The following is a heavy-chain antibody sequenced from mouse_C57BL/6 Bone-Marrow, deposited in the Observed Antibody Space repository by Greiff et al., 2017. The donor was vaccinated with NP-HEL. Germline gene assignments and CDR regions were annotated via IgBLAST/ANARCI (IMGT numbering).Heavy chain of an antibody. CDR2: IYPGGGYT. D-gene: IGHD1-1*01. Sequence: QVQLQQSGAELVRPGTSVKMSCKASGYTFTNYWIGWAKQRPGHGLEWIGDIYPGGGYTNYNEKFKGKATLTADKSSSTAYMQFSSLTSEDSAIYYCARSSFYYCGSSHWYFDVWGTGTTVTVSS. CDR3: ARSSFYYCGSSHWYFDV. J-gene: IGHJ1*03. CDR1: GYTFTNYW. V-gene: IGHV1-63*01.